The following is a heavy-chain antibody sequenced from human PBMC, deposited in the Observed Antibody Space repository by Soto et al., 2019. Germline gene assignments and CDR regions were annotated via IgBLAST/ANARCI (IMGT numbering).Heavy chain of an antibody. V-gene: IGHV5-51*01. D-gene: IGHD3-10*01. CDR3: ARGGRFGDLPPLFDY. Sequence: PGESLKISCKGSGYSFSFYWIGWVRQMPGKGLEWMGIIYPGDSDTRYTPSFQGQVTISADKSISTAYLQWSSLKASDTALYYCARGGRFGDLPPLFDYWGQGTLVTVSS. CDR2: IYPGDSDT. CDR1: GYSFSFYW. J-gene: IGHJ4*02.